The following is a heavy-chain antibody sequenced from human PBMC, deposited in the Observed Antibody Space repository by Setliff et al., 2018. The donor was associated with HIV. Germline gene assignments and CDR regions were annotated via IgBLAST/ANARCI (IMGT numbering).Heavy chain of an antibody. J-gene: IGHJ4*02. D-gene: IGHD3-10*01. CDR1: GGSITRTPYY. Sequence: SETLSLTCTVSGGSITRTPYYWGWIRQPPGKGLEWIGSIHHSGTAYDNSSLKSRVTISVDPSKNQILLRLSSVTAADTAVYYCARLSGGMVPNYWGQGTLVTVSS. V-gene: IGHV4-39*01. CDR2: IHHSGTA. CDR3: ARLSGGMVPNY.